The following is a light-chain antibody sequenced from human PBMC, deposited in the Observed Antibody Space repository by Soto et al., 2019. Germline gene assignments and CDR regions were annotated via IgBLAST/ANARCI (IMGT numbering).Light chain of an antibody. CDR3: CSYAGNYVV. CDR1: SSDVGGYNY. CDR2: DVS. V-gene: IGLV2-11*01. Sequence: SALTQPRSVSGSPGQSVTISCTGTSSDVGGYNYVSWYQQHPGKAPKLMIYDVSKRPSGVPDRFSGSKSGNTASLTISGLQAEDEADYYCCSYAGNYVVFGGGTKLTVL. J-gene: IGLJ2*01.